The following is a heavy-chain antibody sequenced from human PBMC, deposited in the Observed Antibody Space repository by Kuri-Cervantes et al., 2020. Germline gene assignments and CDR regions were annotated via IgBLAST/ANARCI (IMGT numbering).Heavy chain of an antibody. CDR3: AKVSGYDLSPFNWFDP. Sequence: GESLKISCAASGFTFDDYAMHWVRQAPGKGLEWVSLISWDGGSTYYADSVKGRFTISRDNSKNSLYLQMNSLRAEDTALYYCAKVSGYDLSPFNWFDPWGQGTLVTVSS. CDR1: GFTFDDYA. V-gene: IGHV3-43D*04. CDR2: ISWDGGST. D-gene: IGHD5-12*01. J-gene: IGHJ5*02.